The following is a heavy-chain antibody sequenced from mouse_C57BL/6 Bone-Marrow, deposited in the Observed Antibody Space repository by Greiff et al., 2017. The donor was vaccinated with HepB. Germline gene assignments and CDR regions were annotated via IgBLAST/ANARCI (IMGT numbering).Heavy chain of an antibody. V-gene: IGHV1-64*01. CDR1: GYTFTSYW. CDR3: ARGITTVVATDYYAMDY. CDR2: IHPNSGST. Sequence: QVQLQQPGAELLKPGASVKLSCKASGYTFTSYWMHWVKQRPGQGLEWIGMIHPNSGSTNYNEKFKSKATLTVDKSSSTAYMQLSSLTSEDSAVYYCARGITTVVATDYYAMDYWGQGTSVTVSS. J-gene: IGHJ4*01. D-gene: IGHD1-1*01.